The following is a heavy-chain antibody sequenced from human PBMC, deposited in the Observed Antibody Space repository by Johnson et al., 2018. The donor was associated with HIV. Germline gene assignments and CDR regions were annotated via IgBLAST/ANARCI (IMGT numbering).Heavy chain of an antibody. CDR3: TRDRDGVGVS. V-gene: IGHV3-33*08. D-gene: IGHD3-10*01. CDR1: GITFSSYG. J-gene: IGHJ3*01. CDR2: IGYDGSNK. Sequence: QVQLVESGGGLVKPGGSLRLSCAASGITFSSYGMHWVRQAPGKGLEWVAVIGYDGSNKYYADSVKGRFTISRDNSKNTLYLQMNSLKTEDTAVYYCTRDRDGVGVSWGQGTMVTVSS.